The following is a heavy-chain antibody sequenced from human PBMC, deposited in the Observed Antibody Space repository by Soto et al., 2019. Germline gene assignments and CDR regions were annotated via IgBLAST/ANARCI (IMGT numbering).Heavy chain of an antibody. V-gene: IGHV3-21*01. J-gene: IGHJ5*02. Sequence: VQLVESGGGLVKPGGSLRLSCAASGFTFSSYSMNWVRQAPGKGLEWVSSISSSSSYIYYADSVKGRFTISRDNAKNSLYLQMNSLRAEDTAVYYCARWLAAAGTWWFDPWGQGTLVTVSS. CDR3: ARWLAAAGTWWFDP. CDR1: GFTFSSYS. D-gene: IGHD6-13*01. CDR2: ISSSSSYI.